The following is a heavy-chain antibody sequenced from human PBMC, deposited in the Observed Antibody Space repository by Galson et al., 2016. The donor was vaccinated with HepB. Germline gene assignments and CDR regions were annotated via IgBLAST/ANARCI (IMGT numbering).Heavy chain of an antibody. V-gene: IGHV3-74*01. CDR3: AQSTLKSPYTSSWYYFHY. CDR1: DFTFSGRW. J-gene: IGHJ4*02. D-gene: IGHD2-2*02. Sequence: SLRLSCAASDFTFSGRWMHWVCQLPGPGLGWVSYINADATCTTYADPVKGRFTISRDNAKNTVHLQMNRLRAEDTAIYSCAQSTLKSPYTSSWYYFHYWGQGTLVTVSS. CDR2: INADATCT.